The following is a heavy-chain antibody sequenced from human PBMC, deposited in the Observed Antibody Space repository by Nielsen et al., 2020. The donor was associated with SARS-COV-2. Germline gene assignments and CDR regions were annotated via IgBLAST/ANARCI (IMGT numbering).Heavy chain of an antibody. V-gene: IGHV1-69*13. J-gene: IGHJ4*02. CDR3: ARDLGRGLYYFDY. CDR1: GGTFSSYA. D-gene: IGHD3-16*01. Sequence: SVKVSCKASGGTFSSYAISWVRQAPGQGLEWMGGIIPIFGTANYAQKFQGRVTITADESTSTAYMELSSLRSEDTAVYYCARDLGRGLYYFDYWGQGTLVTVSS. CDR2: IIPIFGTA.